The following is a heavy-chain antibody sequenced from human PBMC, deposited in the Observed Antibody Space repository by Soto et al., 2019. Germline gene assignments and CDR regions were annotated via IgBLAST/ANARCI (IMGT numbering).Heavy chain of an antibody. CDR2: IYYSGST. CDR1: GGSISSGDYY. Sequence: SETLSLTCTVSGGSISSGDYYWSWIRQPPGKGLEWIGYIYYSGSTYYNPSLKSRVTISVDTSKNQFSLKLSSVTAADTAVYYCARTKTGDDAFDIWGQGTMVTVSS. V-gene: IGHV4-30-4*01. D-gene: IGHD7-27*01. CDR3: ARTKTGDDAFDI. J-gene: IGHJ3*02.